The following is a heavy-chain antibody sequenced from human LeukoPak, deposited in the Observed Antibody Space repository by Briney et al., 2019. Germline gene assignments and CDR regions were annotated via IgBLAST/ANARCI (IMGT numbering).Heavy chain of an antibody. J-gene: IGHJ5*02. V-gene: IGHV4-39*07. CDR1: GGSISSSSYY. CDR3: AGDHQQQLVLLHWFDP. CDR2: IYYSGST. D-gene: IGHD6-13*01. Sequence: SETLSLTCTVSGGSISSSSYYWGWIRQPPGKGLEWIGSIYYSGSTYYNPSLKSRVTISVDTSKNQFSLKLSSVTAADTAVYYCAGDHQQQLVLLHWFDPWGQGTLVTVSS.